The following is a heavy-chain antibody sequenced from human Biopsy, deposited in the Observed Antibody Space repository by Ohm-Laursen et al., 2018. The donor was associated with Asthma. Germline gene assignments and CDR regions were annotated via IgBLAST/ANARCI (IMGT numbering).Heavy chain of an antibody. CDR1: GFAVSRDH. CDR2: IYSGGTS. CDR3: ARGDSSNWSHYYFDC. D-gene: IGHD3-22*01. J-gene: IGHJ4*02. Sequence: SLRLSCAALGFAVSRDHMFWVRQAPGKGLEWVSVIYSGGTSHTADSVRGRFTISRDYSKNTLYLQMHSLRAEDTAVYYCARGDSSNWSHYYFDCWGQGTLVTVSS. V-gene: IGHV3-53*01.